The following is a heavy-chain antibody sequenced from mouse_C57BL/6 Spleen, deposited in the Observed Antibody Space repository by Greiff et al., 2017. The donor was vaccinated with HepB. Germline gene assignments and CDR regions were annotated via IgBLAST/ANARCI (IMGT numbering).Heavy chain of an antibody. D-gene: IGHD2-1*01. Sequence: QVQLKESGAELVRPGASVKLSCKASGYTFTDYYINWVKQRPGQGLEWIARIYPGSGNTYYNEKFKGKATLTAEKSSSTAYMQLSSLTSEDSAVYFCARANYYGNPFAYWGQGTLVTVSA. CDR3: ARANYYGNPFAY. J-gene: IGHJ3*01. V-gene: IGHV1-76*01. CDR2: IYPGSGNT. CDR1: GYTFTDYY.